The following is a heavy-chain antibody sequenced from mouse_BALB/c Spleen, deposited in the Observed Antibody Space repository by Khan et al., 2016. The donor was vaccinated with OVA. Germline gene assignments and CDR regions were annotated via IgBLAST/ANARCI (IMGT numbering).Heavy chain of an antibody. V-gene: IGHV1-76*01. Sequence: QVQLKVSGAELVRPGASVKVSCKTSGYTFTGYWIHLVKHRSGQGLEWIARSYPGTDNTSASEKFKDKATLTSDKSSSTASMQQSSLKSEDSPVYFCAREEALYYFDYWGQGTTLTVSS. CDR2: SYPGTDNT. CDR1: GYTFTGYW. J-gene: IGHJ2*01. CDR3: AREEALYYFDY. D-gene: IGHD3-2*02.